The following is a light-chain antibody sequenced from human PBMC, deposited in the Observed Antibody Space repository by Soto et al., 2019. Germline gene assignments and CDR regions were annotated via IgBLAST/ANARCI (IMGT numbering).Light chain of an antibody. V-gene: IGKV3-11*01. CDR2: GAS. J-gene: IGKJ1*01. Sequence: EVVLTQSPATLSLSPGERATLSCRASQNVRTFLDWYQQKPGQAPTLLIYGASNRATGIPARFSGSGSGTDFTLTISSLEPEDFAVYWCQQHSHWPPWTFGQGTRVEIQ. CDR3: QQHSHWPPWT. CDR1: QNVRTF.